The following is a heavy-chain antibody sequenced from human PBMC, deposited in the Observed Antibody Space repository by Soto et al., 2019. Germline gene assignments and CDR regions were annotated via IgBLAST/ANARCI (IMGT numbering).Heavy chain of an antibody. CDR2: INHRGST. Sequence: PSDTLSLTCAVYGRSFSGYYWSWIRQPPGKGLEWIGEINHRGSTNYNPSLKSRVTISVDTSKNQFSLKLSSVTAADTAVYYCARGPLRYFDWLSQAFDYWGQGTLVT. D-gene: IGHD3-9*01. CDR1: GRSFSGYY. CDR3: ARGPLRYFDWLSQAFDY. J-gene: IGHJ4*02. V-gene: IGHV4-34*01.